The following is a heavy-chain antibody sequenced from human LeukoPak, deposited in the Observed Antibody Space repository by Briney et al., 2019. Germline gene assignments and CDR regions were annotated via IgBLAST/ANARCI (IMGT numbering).Heavy chain of an antibody. CDR2: FGPEDGET. CDR3: ATVVRSIVVVITMPRFDY. CDR1: GYTLTELS. D-gene: IGHD3-22*01. Sequence: ASVKVSCKVSGYTLTELSMHWVRQAPGKGLEWMGGFGPEDGETIYAQKFQGRVTMTEDTSTDTAYMELSSLRSEDTAVYYCATVVRSIVVVITMPRFDYWGQGTLVTVSS. V-gene: IGHV1-24*01. J-gene: IGHJ4*02.